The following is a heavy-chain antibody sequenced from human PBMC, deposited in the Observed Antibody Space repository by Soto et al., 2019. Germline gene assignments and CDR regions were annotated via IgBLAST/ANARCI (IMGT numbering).Heavy chain of an antibody. CDR1: GFTFSDYY. CDR2: ISSSSYT. D-gene: IGHD3-3*01. CDR3: ARDQYYDFWSGYYDRWFDP. J-gene: IGHJ5*02. Sequence: PGGSLRLSCAASGFTFSDYYMSWIRQAPGKGLEWVSYISSSSYTNYADSVKGRFTISRDNAKNSLYLQMNSLGAEDTAVYYCARDQYYDFWSGYYDRWFDPWGQGTLVTVSS. V-gene: IGHV3-11*06.